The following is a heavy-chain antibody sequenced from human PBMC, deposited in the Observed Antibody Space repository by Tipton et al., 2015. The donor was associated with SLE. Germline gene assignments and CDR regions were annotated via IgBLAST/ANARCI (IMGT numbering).Heavy chain of an antibody. D-gene: IGHD6-13*01. J-gene: IGHJ4*02. CDR1: GGSFSGYY. V-gene: IGHV4-34*01. CDR2: INHSGST. Sequence: TLSLTCAVYGGSFSGYYWSWIRQPPGKGLEWIGEINHSGSTNYNPSLKSRVTISVDTSKNQFSLKLSSVTAADTAVYYCARSRTLSSGYYVGLDYWGQGTLVTVSS. CDR3: ARSRTLSSGYYVGLDY.